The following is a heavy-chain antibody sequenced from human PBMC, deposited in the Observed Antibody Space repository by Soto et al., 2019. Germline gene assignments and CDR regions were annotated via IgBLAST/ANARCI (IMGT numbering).Heavy chain of an antibody. CDR1: GGSISSGAYY. CDR2: IYYSGST. J-gene: IGHJ5*02. D-gene: IGHD3-3*01. V-gene: IGHV4-30-4*01. Sequence: PSETLSLTCTVSGGSISSGAYYWSWIPQPPGKGLEWIWYIYYSGSTYYNPSLKSLVTISVDTSKNQFSLKLSSVTAEDTAVYYCASQVRDNYDFWSGSNWFDPWGQGTLVTVSS. CDR3: ASQVRDNYDFWSGSNWFDP.